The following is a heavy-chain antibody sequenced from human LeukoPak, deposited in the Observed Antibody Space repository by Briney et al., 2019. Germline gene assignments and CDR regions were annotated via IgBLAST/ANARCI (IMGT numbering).Heavy chain of an antibody. CDR1: GGSFSGYY. D-gene: IGHD2-2*01. V-gene: IGHV4-34*01. Sequence: SETLSLTCAVYGGSFSGYYWSWIRQPPGKGLEWIGEINHSGSTNYNPSLKSRVTISVDTSKNQFSLKLSSVTAADTAVYYCASLGYCSSTSCYLSDYWGQGTLVTVSS. J-gene: IGHJ4*02. CDR2: INHSGST. CDR3: ASLGYCSSTSCYLSDY.